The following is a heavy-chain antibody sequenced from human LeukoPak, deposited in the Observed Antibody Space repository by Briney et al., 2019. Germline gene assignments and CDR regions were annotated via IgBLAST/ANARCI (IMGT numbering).Heavy chain of an antibody. D-gene: IGHD6-19*01. CDR1: GGTFSSYA. V-gene: IGHV1-69*06. J-gene: IGHJ4*02. Sequence: ASVKVSCKASGGTFSSYAISWVRQAPGQGLEWMGGIIPIFGTANYAQKFQGRVTITADKSTSTAYMELSSLRSEDTAVYYCARDKSSGQKKYYFDYWGQGTLVTVSS. CDR3: ARDKSSGQKKYYFDY. CDR2: IIPIFGTA.